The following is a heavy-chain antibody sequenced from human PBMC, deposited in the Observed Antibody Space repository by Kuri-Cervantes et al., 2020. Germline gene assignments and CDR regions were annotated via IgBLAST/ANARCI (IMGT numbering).Heavy chain of an antibody. CDR3: ARGWVLGV. CDR2: IYHGGSS. D-gene: IGHD3-16*01. V-gene: IGHV4-4*02. J-gene: IGHJ3*01. CDR1: GDSFSTSNC. Sequence: SETLSLTCAVSGDSFSTSNCWSWVRQPPGKGLEWIGEIYHGGSSNYNPSLKSRVTISIDKSKNQFSLQLNSVTPEDTAVYYCARGWVLGVWGQGTMVTVSS.